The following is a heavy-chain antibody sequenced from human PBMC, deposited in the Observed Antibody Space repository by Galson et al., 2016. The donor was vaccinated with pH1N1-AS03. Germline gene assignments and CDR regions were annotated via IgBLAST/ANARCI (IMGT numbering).Heavy chain of an antibody. Sequence: SLRLSCAASGFTFSSYSIHWVRQAPGKGLEYVSAISSDGDTYYTDSVKGRFTISRDKSKNTVYLQMGSLRPEDVAVYYCAREAERDYSALDVWGQGSTVTVSS. D-gene: IGHD1-1*01. CDR3: AREAERDYSALDV. CDR1: GFTFSSYS. CDR2: ISSDGDT. V-gene: IGHV3-64*02. J-gene: IGHJ6*02.